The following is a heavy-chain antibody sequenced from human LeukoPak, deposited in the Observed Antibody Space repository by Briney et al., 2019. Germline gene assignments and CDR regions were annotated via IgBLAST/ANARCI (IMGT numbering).Heavy chain of an antibody. D-gene: IGHD3-22*01. Sequence: PSETLSLTCTVSGGSISSHYWRWIRQPPGKGREWLGYIYYSGSTNYNPSLKSRVTISVDTSKNQFSLKLSSVTAADTAVYYCARGHYYDSTPGDYWGQGTLVTVSS. J-gene: IGHJ4*02. CDR1: GGSISSHY. V-gene: IGHV4-59*11. CDR3: ARGHYYDSTPGDY. CDR2: IYYSGST.